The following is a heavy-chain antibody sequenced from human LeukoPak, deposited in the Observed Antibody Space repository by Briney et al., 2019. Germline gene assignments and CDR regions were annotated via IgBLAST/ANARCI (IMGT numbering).Heavy chain of an antibody. CDR1: GGSISSYY. Sequence: PSETLSLTCTVSGGSISSYYWNWIRQPAGKGLEWIGRITSSRTTSYNPSLKSRLTMSVDTSKNQFSLRLSSVTAADTAVYYCARDSGSGNYEGWGQGTLVTVSS. CDR2: ITSSRTT. D-gene: IGHD3-10*01. V-gene: IGHV4-4*07. J-gene: IGHJ4*02. CDR3: ARDSGSGNYEG.